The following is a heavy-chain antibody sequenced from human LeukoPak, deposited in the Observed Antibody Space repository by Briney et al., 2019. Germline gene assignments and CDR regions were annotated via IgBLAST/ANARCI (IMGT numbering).Heavy chain of an antibody. Sequence: AGGSLRLSCAAPGFTFSSYAMSWVRQAPGKGLEWVSAISGSGGSTYYADSVKGRFTISRDNSKNTLYLQMNSLRAEDTAVYYCAKGVEMATTKAAFDYWGQGTLVTVSS. J-gene: IGHJ4*02. V-gene: IGHV3-23*01. CDR2: ISGSGGST. D-gene: IGHD5-24*01. CDR3: AKGVEMATTKAAFDY. CDR1: GFTFSSYA.